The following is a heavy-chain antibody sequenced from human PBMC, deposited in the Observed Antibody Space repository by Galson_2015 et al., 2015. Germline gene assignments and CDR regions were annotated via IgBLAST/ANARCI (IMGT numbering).Heavy chain of an antibody. CDR1: GYTFTSYA. J-gene: IGHJ4*02. V-gene: IGHV7-4-1*02. CDR3: ARGERRDGYNYWYYFDY. Sequence: SGYTFTSYAMNWVRQAPGQGLEWMGWINTNTGNPTYAQGFTGRFVFSLDTSVSTAYLQISSLKAEDTAVYYCARGERRDGYNYWYYFDYWGQGTLVTVSS. CDR2: INTNTGNP. D-gene: IGHD5-24*01.